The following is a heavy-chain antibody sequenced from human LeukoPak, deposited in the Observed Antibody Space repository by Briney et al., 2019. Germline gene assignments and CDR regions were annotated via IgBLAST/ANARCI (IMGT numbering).Heavy chain of an antibody. CDR1: GGHFSAYY. D-gene: IGHD6-19*01. Sequence: PSETLSLTCAVYGGHFSAYYSNWMRQSPGKGLEWIGEINHSGSTNYNPSLKSRVTISGDPSKNQFSLKVSSVTAAVSAAYYCASSGIAVAGPSYYFDYWGQGTLVTVSS. CDR3: ASSGIAVAGPSYYFDY. CDR2: INHSGST. J-gene: IGHJ4*02. V-gene: IGHV4-34*01.